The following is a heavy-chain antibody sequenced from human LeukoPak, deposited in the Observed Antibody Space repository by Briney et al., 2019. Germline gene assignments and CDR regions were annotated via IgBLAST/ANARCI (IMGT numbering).Heavy chain of an antibody. J-gene: IGHJ5*02. Sequence: GGSLRLSCVASRFAFSQAWMSWVRQAPGKGLEWVGRIKSESDGGTTDYAAPVKGRFTISRDDSKNTLFLRMNSLQTEDTAVYYCTTSGWFDHWGQGTLVTVSS. V-gene: IGHV3-15*01. CDR3: TTSGWFDH. CDR2: IKSESDGGTT. CDR1: RFAFSQAW. D-gene: IGHD1-26*01.